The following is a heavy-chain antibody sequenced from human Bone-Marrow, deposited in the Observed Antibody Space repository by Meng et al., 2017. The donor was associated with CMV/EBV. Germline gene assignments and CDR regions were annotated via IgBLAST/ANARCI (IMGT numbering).Heavy chain of an antibody. CDR2: VYFTGGT. J-gene: IGHJ4*02. CDR3: ARDISEGTTTYYFDS. Sequence: SETLSLTCTVSRGSVSSYYWSWLRQTPGKGLEWIGYVYFTGGTNYKPSLNSRVTISIDTSKNQFSLRLNSVTAADTATYSCARDISEGTTTYYFDSWGQGILVHVAS. D-gene: IGHD4-17*01. CDR1: RGSVSSYY. V-gene: IGHV4-59*02.